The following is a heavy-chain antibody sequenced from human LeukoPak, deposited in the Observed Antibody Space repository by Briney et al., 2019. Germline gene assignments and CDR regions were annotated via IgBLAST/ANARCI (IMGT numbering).Heavy chain of an antibody. V-gene: IGHV4-39*01. Sequence: SETLSLTCTVSGGSISSSSYYWGWIRQPPGKGLEWIGSIYYSGSTNYNPSLKSRVTISVDTSKNQFSLKLSSVTAADTAVYYCARGGGYYYGSGSYYNDYWGQGTLVTVSS. CDR2: IYYSGST. CDR1: GGSISSSSYY. J-gene: IGHJ4*02. CDR3: ARGGGYYYGSGSYYNDY. D-gene: IGHD3-10*01.